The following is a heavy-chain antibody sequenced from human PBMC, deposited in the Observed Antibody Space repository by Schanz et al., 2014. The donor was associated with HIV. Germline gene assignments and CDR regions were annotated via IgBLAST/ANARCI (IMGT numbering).Heavy chain of an antibody. J-gene: IGHJ6*02. CDR2: MWTDGGNK. CDR3: ARDLTGYFTMDA. Sequence: VQLLESGGGVVQPGGSLRLSCVASGFTFSAYVMHWGRQAPGKGLGGGASMWTDGGNKYYADSVRGRFTISRDNSKDTLYLEMNSLREDDTAVYSCARDLTGYFTMDAWGQGTTVTVYS. D-gene: IGHD5-18*01. V-gene: IGHV3-33*08. CDR1: GFTFSAYV.